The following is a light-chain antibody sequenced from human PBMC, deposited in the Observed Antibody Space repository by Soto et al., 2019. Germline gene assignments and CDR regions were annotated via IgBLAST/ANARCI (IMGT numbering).Light chain of an antibody. CDR1: QSVSSSY. V-gene: IGKV3-20*01. CDR2: GAS. Sequence: EIVLTQSPGTLSLSPGERATLSCRASQSVSSSYLAWYQQEPGQVPRLLIYGASSRATGIPDRFSGSGSGTDFTLTISRLEPEDFAVYYCQQYGSSPRSFGQGTKVDIK. J-gene: IGKJ1*01. CDR3: QQYGSSPRS.